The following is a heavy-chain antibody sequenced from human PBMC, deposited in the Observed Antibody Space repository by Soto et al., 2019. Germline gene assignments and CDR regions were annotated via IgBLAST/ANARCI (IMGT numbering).Heavy chain of an antibody. J-gene: IGHJ4*02. CDR3: ARASIAAAGYYFDY. CDR1: GFTVSTNY. V-gene: IGHV3-53*01. Sequence: ESGGGLIQPGGSLRLSCAASGFTVSTNYMSWVRQAPGKGLEWVSVIYSGGSTYYADSVKGRFTISRDNSKNTLYLQMNSLRAEDTAVYYCARASIAAAGYYFDYWGPGNPGHRLL. CDR2: IYSGGST. D-gene: IGHD6-13*01.